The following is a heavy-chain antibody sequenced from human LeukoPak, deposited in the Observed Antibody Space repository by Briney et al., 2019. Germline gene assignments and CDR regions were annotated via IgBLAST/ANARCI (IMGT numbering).Heavy chain of an antibody. CDR3: ARHPREQLVRGGFDP. V-gene: IGHV4-59*08. CDR2: IYYSGST. J-gene: IGHJ5*02. Sequence: SETLSLTCTVSGGSISIYYWSWIRQPPGKGLEWVGYIYYSGSTNYNPSLKSRVTISVDTSKNQFSLKLSSVTAADTAVYYCARHPREQLVRGGFDPWGQGTLVTVFS. CDR1: GGSISIYY. D-gene: IGHD6-13*01.